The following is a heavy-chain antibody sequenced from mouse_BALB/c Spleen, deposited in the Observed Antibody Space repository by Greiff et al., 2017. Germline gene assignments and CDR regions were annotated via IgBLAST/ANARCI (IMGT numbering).Heavy chain of an antibody. V-gene: IGHV3-6*02. Sequence: ESGPGLVKPSQSLSLTCSVTGYSITSGYYWNWIRQFPGNKLEWMGYISYDGSNNYNPSLKNRISITRDTSKNQFFLKLNSVTTEDTATYYCARDTVVRGWYFDVWGAGTTVTVSS. J-gene: IGHJ1*01. D-gene: IGHD1-1*01. CDR2: ISYDGSN. CDR3: ARDTVVRGWYFDV. CDR1: GYSITSGYY.